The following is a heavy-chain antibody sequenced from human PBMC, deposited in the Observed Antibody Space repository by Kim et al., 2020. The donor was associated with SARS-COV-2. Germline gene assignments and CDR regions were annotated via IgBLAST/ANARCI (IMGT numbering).Heavy chain of an antibody. CDR3: ATDDYNRGVVDH. D-gene: IGHD3-22*01. Sequence: ASVKVSCKASGSILNTYAVSWVRQAPGQGLEWMGWIRIHTGNINYVPKFRDRVSLTTDTSTTTAYMELRSLRSDDSDVYYCATDDYNRGVVDHWGQGSLVTVTS. V-gene: IGHV1-18*01. CDR1: GSILNTYA. J-gene: IGHJ4*02. CDR2: IRIHTGNI.